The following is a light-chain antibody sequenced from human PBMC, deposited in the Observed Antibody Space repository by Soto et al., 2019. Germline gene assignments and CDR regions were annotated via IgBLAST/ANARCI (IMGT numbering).Light chain of an antibody. J-gene: IGLJ3*02. Sequence: QSVLTQPASVSGSPGQSITISCTGTNSDIGAYNYVSWYQHHPGKAPKLMIYEVTHRPSGVSDRFSGSKSGNTASLTISGLQAEDEADYYCSSYTGSNTWVFGGGTQLTVL. V-gene: IGLV2-14*01. CDR1: NSDIGAYNY. CDR3: SSYTGSNTWV. CDR2: EVT.